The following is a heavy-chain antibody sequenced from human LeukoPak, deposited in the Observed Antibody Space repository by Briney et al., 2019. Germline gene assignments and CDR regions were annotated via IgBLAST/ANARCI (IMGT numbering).Heavy chain of an antibody. CDR2: IKSKTDGGTT. V-gene: IGHV3-15*01. J-gene: IGHJ4*02. CDR3: TTDLGIVGATPFDY. D-gene: IGHD1-26*01. CDR1: GFTFSNAW. Sequence: GGSLRLSCAASGFTFSNAWMSWVRQAPGKGLEWVGRIKSKTDGGTTDYAAPVKGRFTISRDDSKNTLYPQMNSLKTEDTAVYYCTTDLGIVGATPFDYWGQGTLVTVSS.